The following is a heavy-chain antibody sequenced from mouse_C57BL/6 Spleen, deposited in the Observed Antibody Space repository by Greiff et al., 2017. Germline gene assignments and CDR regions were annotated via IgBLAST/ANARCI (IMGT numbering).Heavy chain of an antibody. Sequence: QVQLKQPGAELVRPGSSVKLSCKASGYTFTSYWMHWVKQRPIQGLEWIGNIDPSDSETHYNQKFKDKATLTVDKSSSTAYMQLSSLTSEDSAVYYCARSSSSYYFDYWGQGTTLTVSS. J-gene: IGHJ2*01. D-gene: IGHD1-1*01. CDR3: ARSSSSYYFDY. CDR2: IDPSDSET. CDR1: GYTFTSYW. V-gene: IGHV1-52*01.